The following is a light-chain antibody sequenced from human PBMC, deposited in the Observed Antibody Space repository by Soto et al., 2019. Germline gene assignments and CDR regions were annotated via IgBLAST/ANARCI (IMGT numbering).Light chain of an antibody. J-gene: IGLJ2*01. CDR2: EVS. CDR1: SSDVGGYNY. V-gene: IGLV2-14*01. Sequence: QSALTQPASVSGSPGQSITISCTGTSSDVGGYNYVSWYQQHPGKAPKLMIYEVSNRPSGVSNRFSGSKSGNTASLTISGLQAEDEADYYCSSYTSSSTLGGVFGGGTKLTVL. CDR3: SSYTSSSTLGGV.